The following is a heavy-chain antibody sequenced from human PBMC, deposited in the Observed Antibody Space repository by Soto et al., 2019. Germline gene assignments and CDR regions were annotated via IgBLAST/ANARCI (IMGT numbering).Heavy chain of an antibody. Sequence: ETLSLTCTVSNASISTISSYYWTWVRQPPGKGLEWIGYVYYSGSTNFNPSLKSRVGMSIDTSKNQFSLELKSVTAADTATYYCVRDYLLTGFDTWGQGTLGTVSS. V-gene: IGHV4-61*01. CDR3: VRDYLLTGFDT. D-gene: IGHD1-20*01. J-gene: IGHJ5*02. CDR2: VYYSGST. CDR1: NASISTISSYY.